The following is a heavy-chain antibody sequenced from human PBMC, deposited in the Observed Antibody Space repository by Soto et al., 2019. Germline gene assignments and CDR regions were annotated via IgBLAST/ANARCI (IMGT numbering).Heavy chain of an antibody. CDR1: GYTFTSYG. CDR3: ARDLGQQLFDY. V-gene: IGHV1-18*01. Sequence: QVQLVQSGAEVKKPGASVKVSCKASGYTFTSYGISWVRQAPGQGLEWRGWISAYNGNKKYAQKLQGRVSMTTDTPTSTAYTELRSLRSDDTAGYYCARDLGQQLFDYWGQGTLVTVSS. CDR2: ISAYNGNK. D-gene: IGHD6-13*01. J-gene: IGHJ4*02.